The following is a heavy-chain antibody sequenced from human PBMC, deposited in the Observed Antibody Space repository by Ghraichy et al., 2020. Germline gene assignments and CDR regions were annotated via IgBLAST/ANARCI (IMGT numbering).Heavy chain of an antibody. CDR3: ARHLAGPRSYAYYGMDV. Sequence: SETLSLTCTVSGGSISSSSSYWGWIRQPPGKGLEWIATISYSGSTYYNPSLKSRVAISVDTSKNHFSLRLSSVTAADTAVYYCARHLAGPRSYAYYGMDVWGQGTTVTVSS. D-gene: IGHD3-16*01. CDR1: GGSISSSSSY. V-gene: IGHV4-39*01. CDR2: ISYSGST. J-gene: IGHJ6*02.